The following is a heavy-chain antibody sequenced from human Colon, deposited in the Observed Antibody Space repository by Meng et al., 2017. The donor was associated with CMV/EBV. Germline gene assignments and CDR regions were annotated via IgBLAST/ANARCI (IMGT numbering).Heavy chain of an antibody. CDR2: ISSSSIDI. CDR3: ARRSYDGSWPHAFDN. V-gene: IGHV3-21*01. J-gene: IGHJ3*02. D-gene: IGHD3-22*01. Sequence: GESLKISCVASGFTFSTYSMNWVRQAPGKGLEWVSVISSSSIDIYYADSVKGRLTISRDNTKNSLYLQIISLRADDTAVYYCARRSYDGSWPHAFDNWGQGTMVTVSS. CDR1: GFTFSTYS.